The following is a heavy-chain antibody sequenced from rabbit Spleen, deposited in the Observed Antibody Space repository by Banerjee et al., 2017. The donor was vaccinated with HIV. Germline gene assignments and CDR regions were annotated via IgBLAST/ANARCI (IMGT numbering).Heavy chain of an antibody. D-gene: IGHD5-1*01. CDR3: TVERLGSCSIPT. V-gene: IGHV1S45*01. Sequence: QEQLVESGGGLVKPEASLTLTCNASGFDISGHGISWIRQAPGKGLEWIACINAVTGKAVCASWAKGRFNFSKTASTPVTPQMTSLAAADTATSFCTVERLGSCSIPTWGPGTLVTVS. CDR2: INAVTGKA. J-gene: IGHJ6*01. CDR1: GFDISGHG.